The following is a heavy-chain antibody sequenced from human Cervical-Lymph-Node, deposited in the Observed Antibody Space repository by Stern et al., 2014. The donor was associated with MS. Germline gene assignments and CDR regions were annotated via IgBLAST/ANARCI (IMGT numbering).Heavy chain of an antibody. CDR1: GYSFTTYW. CDR2: IAPSDLDT. D-gene: IGHD4-17*01. J-gene: IGHJ4*02. CDR3: ARRRYNYGDYATFDV. Sequence: VQLVQSGAEVKKPGESLKIACKVYGYSFTTYWIGWVRQTSGKGLEYIGMIAPSDLDTGYSPPFQGQVSTSVDKASSTASLQWSSLKASDTAMYYCARRRYNYGDYATFDVWGQGTQVIVSS. V-gene: IGHV5-51*01.